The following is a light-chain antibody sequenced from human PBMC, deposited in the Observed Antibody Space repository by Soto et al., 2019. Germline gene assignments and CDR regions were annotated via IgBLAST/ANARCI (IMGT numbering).Light chain of an antibody. CDR1: QSVSRSQ. V-gene: IGKV3-20*01. Sequence: EVVLTQPPGTLSLSPGERATLSCRASQSVSRSQLAWYQQKPGQAPRLLIYGASRRAAGIPDRFSGSGSGTDFTPPISRLQPEDFAVYYCQQHDTSPFSFGPGTKVDIK. CDR2: GAS. J-gene: IGKJ3*01. CDR3: QQHDTSPFS.